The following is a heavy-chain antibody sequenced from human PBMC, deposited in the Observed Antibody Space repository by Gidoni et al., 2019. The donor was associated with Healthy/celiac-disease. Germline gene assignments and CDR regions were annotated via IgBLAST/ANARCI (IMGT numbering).Heavy chain of an antibody. J-gene: IGHJ4*02. CDR3: ARHRDGYGGNSPGLLGHFDY. V-gene: IGHV5-51*01. D-gene: IGHD4-17*01. CDR1: GYSFTSSW. CDR2: IYPGYSDT. Sequence: EVQLVQSGAAVKTPGESLKISCKGSGYSFTSSWIGWVRQMHGKGLEWMGIIYPGYSDTRYSPSFQGQVTISANKSISTAYLQWSSLKASDTAMYYCARHRDGYGGNSPGLLGHFDYWGQGTLVTVSS.